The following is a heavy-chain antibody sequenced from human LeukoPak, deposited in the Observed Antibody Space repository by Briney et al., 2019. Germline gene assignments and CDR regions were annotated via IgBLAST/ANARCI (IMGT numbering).Heavy chain of an antibody. D-gene: IGHD3-10*01. CDR2: IRYAGNEK. CDR1: GFTFSDYG. Sequence: GGSLRLSCAASGFTFSDYGMHWVRQAPGTGLEWVAFIRYAGNEKYYADSVKGRFTISRDTSRNTLYLQMNSLRPEDTAVYYCAKDLMRDRWFGESWGQGTLVTVSS. V-gene: IGHV3-30*02. CDR3: AKDLMRDRWFGES. J-gene: IGHJ5*02.